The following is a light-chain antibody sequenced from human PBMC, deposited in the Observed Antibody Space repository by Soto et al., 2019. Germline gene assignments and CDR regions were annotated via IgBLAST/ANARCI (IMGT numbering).Light chain of an antibody. CDR1: QSVSSSY. V-gene: IGKV3-20*01. CDR2: GAS. CDR3: QQYGSSPGT. J-gene: IGKJ2*01. Sequence: EIVLTQSPGTLSLSPGERATLSCRASQSVSSSYLAWYQQKPGQAPRLLIYGASSRATGIPDRFSGSGSGTDFTLTSSRLEPEAFAVYYCQQYGSSPGTFGQGTKLEIK.